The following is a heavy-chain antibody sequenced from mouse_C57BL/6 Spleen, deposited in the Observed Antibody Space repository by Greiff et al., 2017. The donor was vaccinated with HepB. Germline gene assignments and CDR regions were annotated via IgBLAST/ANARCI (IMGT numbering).Heavy chain of an antibody. CDR1: GFNIKNTY. CDR3: AAGDYDALRSYAMDY. D-gene: IGHD2-4*01. CDR2: IDPANGNT. J-gene: IGHJ4*01. Sequence: EVQLQQSVAELVRPGASVKLSCTASGFNIKNTYMHWVKQRPEQGLEWIGRIDPANGNTKYAPKFQGKATITADTSSNTAYLQLSSLKSEDTAIYYCAAGDYDALRSYAMDYWGQGTSVTVSS. V-gene: IGHV14-3*01.